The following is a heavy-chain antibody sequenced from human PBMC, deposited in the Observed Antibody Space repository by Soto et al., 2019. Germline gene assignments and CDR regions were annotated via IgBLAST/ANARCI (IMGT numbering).Heavy chain of an antibody. V-gene: IGHV4-31*03. CDR1: GGSISSGGYS. CDR3: ARGFALLWFGELPFYYYYYGMDV. D-gene: IGHD3-10*01. Sequence: SDTLSLTCTVSGGSISSGGYSWTWIRQHPGKGLEWIGYIFYSGSTNYNPSLKSRVTISVDTSKNQFSLKLSSVTAADTAVYYCARGFALLWFGELPFYYYYYGMDVWGQGTTVTVSS. J-gene: IGHJ6*02. CDR2: IFYSGST.